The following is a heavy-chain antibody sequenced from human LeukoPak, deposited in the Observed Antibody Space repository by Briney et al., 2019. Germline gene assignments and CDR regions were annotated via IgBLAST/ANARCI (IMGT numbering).Heavy chain of an antibody. V-gene: IGHV3-23*01. CDR1: GFTFSNDA. D-gene: IGHD2-15*01. J-gene: IGHJ4*02. CDR2: ITGSGGDA. Sequence: PGGSLRLSCAASGFTFSNDAMNWVREAPGEGLEWGSSITGSGGDAYYADSVKGRFIISRDNSNNTLDLQMNSLRADDTAVYYCAKGLKGCSRSSCYYFFDFWGQGALITVSS. CDR3: AKGLKGCSRSSCYYFFDF.